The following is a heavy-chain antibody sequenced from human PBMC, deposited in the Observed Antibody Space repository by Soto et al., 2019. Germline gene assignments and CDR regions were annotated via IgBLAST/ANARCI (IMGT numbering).Heavy chain of an antibody. V-gene: IGHV3-23*01. Sequence: GGSLRLSCAASGFTFSSYAMGWVRQAPGKGLEWVSAISGSGGSAYYADSVKGRFTISRDNSKNTLYLQMNSLRAEDTAVYYCAKENFMDSSSSTNWFDPWGQGTLVTVSS. CDR1: GFTFSSYA. D-gene: IGHD6-6*01. CDR2: ISGSGGSA. CDR3: AKENFMDSSSSTNWFDP. J-gene: IGHJ5*02.